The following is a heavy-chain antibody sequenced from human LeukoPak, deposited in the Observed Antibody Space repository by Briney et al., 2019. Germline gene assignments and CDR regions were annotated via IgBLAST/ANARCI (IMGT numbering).Heavy chain of an antibody. V-gene: IGHV3-33*01. CDR2: IWYDGSNK. CDR3: ATRLPPFDP. CDR1: GFTFSSYG. J-gene: IGHJ5*02. D-gene: IGHD6-25*01. Sequence: GGSLRLSCAASGFTFSSYGMHWVRQAPGKGLEWVAVIWYDGSNKYYADSVKGRFTISRDNSKNTLYLQMNSLRAEDTAVYYCATRLPPFDPWGQRTLVTVSS.